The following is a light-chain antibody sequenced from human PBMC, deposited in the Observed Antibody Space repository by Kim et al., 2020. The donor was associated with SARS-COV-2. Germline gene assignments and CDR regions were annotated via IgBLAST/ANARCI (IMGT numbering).Light chain of an antibody. J-gene: IGKJ4*01. Sequence: DIVMTQSPDSLAVSLGERATINCKSSQSVLYSSNNKNYLAWYQQKPGKPPKLLIYWASTRESGVPDRFSGSGSGTDFTLTISSLQAADVAVYYCQQYYSTPLTFGGGPKVDIK. CDR3: QQYYSTPLT. V-gene: IGKV4-1*01. CDR2: WAS. CDR1: QSVLYSSNNKNY.